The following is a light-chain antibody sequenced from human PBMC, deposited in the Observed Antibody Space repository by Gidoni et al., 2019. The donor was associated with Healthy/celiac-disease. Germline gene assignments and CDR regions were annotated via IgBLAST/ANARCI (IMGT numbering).Light chain of an antibody. V-gene: IGLV2-18*01. CDR2: EVS. CDR1: SSDVGSYNR. Sequence: QSALTQPPSVSGSPGQSVTISCTGTSSDVGSYNRVPWYQQPPGTAPKLMIYEVSTRPSGVPDRFSGSNSGNTASLTISGLQAEDEADYYCSLYTSSSTYVFGTGTKVTVL. J-gene: IGLJ1*01. CDR3: SLYTSSSTYV.